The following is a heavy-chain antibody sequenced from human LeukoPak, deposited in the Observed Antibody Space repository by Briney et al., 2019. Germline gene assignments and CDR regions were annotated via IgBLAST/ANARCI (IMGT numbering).Heavy chain of an antibody. J-gene: IGHJ4*02. CDR1: GFTFSSYA. Sequence: GGSLRLSCAASGFTFSSYAMSWVRQAPGKGLERVSAISGSGGSTYYADSVKGRFTISRDNSKNTLYLQMNSLRAEDTAVYYCAKVKNFWSGEFDYWGQGTLVTVSS. V-gene: IGHV3-23*01. CDR3: AKVKNFWSGEFDY. CDR2: ISGSGGST. D-gene: IGHD3-3*01.